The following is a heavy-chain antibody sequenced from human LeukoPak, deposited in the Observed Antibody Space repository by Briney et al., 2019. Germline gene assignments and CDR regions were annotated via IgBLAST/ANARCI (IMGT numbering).Heavy chain of an antibody. V-gene: IGHV4-59*01. D-gene: IGHD2-15*01. Sequence: SETVSLTCTVSGGSLSSYYWSWIRQPPGKGLEWIGYIYYSGSTNYNPSLKSRVTISVDTSKNQFSLKLSSVTAADTAVYYCARAYTTTIADWGQGTLVTVSS. J-gene: IGHJ4*02. CDR2: IYYSGST. CDR1: GGSLSSYY. CDR3: ARAYTTTIAD.